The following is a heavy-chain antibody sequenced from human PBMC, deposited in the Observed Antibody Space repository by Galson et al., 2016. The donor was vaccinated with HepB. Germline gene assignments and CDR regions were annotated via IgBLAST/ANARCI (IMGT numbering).Heavy chain of an antibody. V-gene: IGHV4-34*01. CDR1: GAFFIGYY. CDR2: ITHSGSA. Sequence: SETLSLTCEVYGAFFIGYYWSWIRQSPGKGLEWIGEITHSGSATYNPSLKSRATLSVDPSKKQFSLKMTSVTAADTAVYYCARVDIVTTNYFDHWGQGTLVTVSS. CDR3: ARVDIVTTNYFDH. J-gene: IGHJ4*02. D-gene: IGHD5-12*01.